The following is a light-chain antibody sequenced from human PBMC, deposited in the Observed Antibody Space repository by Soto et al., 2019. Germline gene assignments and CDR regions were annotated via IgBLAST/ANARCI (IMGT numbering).Light chain of an antibody. J-gene: IGLJ1*01. Sequence: QSALTQPASVSGSPGQSITISCTGTNSDVGAYNYVSWFQQHPGKAPKLTVYDVSNRPSGVSNRFSGSKSGNTASLTISGLQAEDEADYYCSSYTTSSTYVFGDGTKVTVL. V-gene: IGLV2-14*03. CDR2: DVS. CDR1: NSDVGAYNY. CDR3: SSYTTSSTYV.